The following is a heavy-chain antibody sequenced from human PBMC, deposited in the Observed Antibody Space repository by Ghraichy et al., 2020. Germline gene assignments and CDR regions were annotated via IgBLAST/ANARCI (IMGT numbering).Heavy chain of an antibody. CDR1: GYTFTSYG. V-gene: IGHV1-18*04. J-gene: IGHJ6*03. D-gene: IGHD3-10*01. CDR2: ISAYNGNT. Sequence: ASVKVSCKASGYTFTSYGISWVRQAPGQGLEWMGWISAYNGNTNYAQKLQGRVTMTTDTSTSTAYMELRSLRSDDTAVYYCARVPFPYRGPYGSGSYGMYSYYYYMDVWGKGTTVTVSS. CDR3: ARVPFPYRGPYGSGSYGMYSYYYYMDV.